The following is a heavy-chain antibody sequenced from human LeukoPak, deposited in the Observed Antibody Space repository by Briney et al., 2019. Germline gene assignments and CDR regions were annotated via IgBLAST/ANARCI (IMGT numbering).Heavy chain of an antibody. D-gene: IGHD6-19*01. V-gene: IGHV6-1*01. Sequence: SQTLTLTCVISGDSVSSNSAAWNWITQSPSRVLEWLGRTYYRSRWYHEYALSVRSRITINPDTSKNQFSLQLNSVTPEDTAVYFCAREGAGTWIDYWGQGTLVTVSS. J-gene: IGHJ4*02. CDR2: TYYRSRWYH. CDR3: AREGAGTWIDY. CDR1: GDSVSSNSAA.